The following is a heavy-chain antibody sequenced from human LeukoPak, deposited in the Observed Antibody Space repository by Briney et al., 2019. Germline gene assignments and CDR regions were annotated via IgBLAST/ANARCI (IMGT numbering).Heavy chain of an antibody. V-gene: IGHV1-8*03. CDR2: MNPNGGNP. D-gene: IGHD1-26*01. CDR3: PREELYPLGI. Sequence: ASVNVSSPASGYTSTIYDTDWVRRATGQGIAWMGWMNPNGGNPDYAQKFQGRATITRNPSMSTAPRELSRLRSGAPAVHYCPREELYPLGIWVQGTMVAVSS. J-gene: IGHJ3*02. CDR1: GYTSTIYD.